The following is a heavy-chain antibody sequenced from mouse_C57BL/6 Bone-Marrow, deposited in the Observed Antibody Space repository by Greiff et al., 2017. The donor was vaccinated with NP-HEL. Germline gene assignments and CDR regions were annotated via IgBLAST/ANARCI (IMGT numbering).Heavy chain of an antibody. V-gene: IGHV7-3*01. CDR3: AKYYSNSYWYFDV. CDR1: GFTFTDYY. J-gene: IGHJ1*03. CDR2: IRNKANGYTT. Sequence: EVMLVESGGGLVQPGGSLSLSCAASGFTFTDYYMSWVRQPPGKALEWLGFIRNKANGYTTEYSSSVKGRFTIYRDNSPSILYLPMNAQRAEDSATYYCAKYYSNSYWYFDVWGTGTTVTVSS. D-gene: IGHD2-5*01.